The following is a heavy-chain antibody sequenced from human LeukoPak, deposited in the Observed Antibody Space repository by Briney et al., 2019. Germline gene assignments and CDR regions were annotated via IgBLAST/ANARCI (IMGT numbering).Heavy chain of an antibody. CDR3: AKDRIGGTYYYFDY. CDR2: ISGSGGST. D-gene: IGHD2-15*01. Sequence: PGGSLRLSCAASDFTFSNYVMSWVRQAPGKGLEWVSTISGSGGSTYYADSVKGRFTISRDNSKNTLYLQMNSLRAEDTAVYYCAKDRIGGTYYYFDYWGQGTLVTVSS. CDR1: DFTFSNYV. V-gene: IGHV3-23*01. J-gene: IGHJ4*02.